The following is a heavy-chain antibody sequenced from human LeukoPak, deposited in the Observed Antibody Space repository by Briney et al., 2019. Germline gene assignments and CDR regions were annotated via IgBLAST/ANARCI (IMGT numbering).Heavy chain of an antibody. CDR1: GFTVSNTY. D-gene: IGHD3-22*01. CDR2: IYSGGGT. Sequence: GGSLRLSCAASGFTVSNTYMSWVRQAPGKGLEWVSLIYSGGGTYSADSVKGRFTISRDISKNTLYLQMNSLRAEDTAVYYCARERSYYLGGYYYYGMDVWGQGTTVTVSS. J-gene: IGHJ6*02. CDR3: ARERSYYLGGYYYYGMDV. V-gene: IGHV3-53*01.